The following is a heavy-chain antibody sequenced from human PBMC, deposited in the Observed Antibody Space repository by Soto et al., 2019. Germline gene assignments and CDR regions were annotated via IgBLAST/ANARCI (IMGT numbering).Heavy chain of an antibody. D-gene: IGHD2-8*01. CDR1: GGSISSGGYS. V-gene: IGHV4-30-2*05. Sequence: SETLSLTCAVSGGSISSGGYSWSWIRQPPGKGLEWIGYIYHSGSTYYNPSLKSRVTISVDTSKNQFSLKLSSVTAADTAVYYCARKYCTNGVCQPPPIDYWGQGTLVTVSS. CDR3: ARKYCTNGVCQPPPIDY. J-gene: IGHJ4*02. CDR2: IYHSGST.